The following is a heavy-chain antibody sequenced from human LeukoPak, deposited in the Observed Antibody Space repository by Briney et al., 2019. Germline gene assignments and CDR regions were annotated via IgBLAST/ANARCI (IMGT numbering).Heavy chain of an antibody. Sequence: GGSLRLSCAASGFTFSSYSMNWVRQAPGKGLEWVSSISSSSSYIYYADSVKGRFTISRDNAENSLYLQMNSLRAEDTAVCYCARAEKGYCSGGSCYWVWGQGTMVTVSS. D-gene: IGHD2-15*01. V-gene: IGHV3-21*01. CDR2: ISSSSSYI. CDR3: ARAEKGYCSGGSCYWV. J-gene: IGHJ3*01. CDR1: GFTFSSYS.